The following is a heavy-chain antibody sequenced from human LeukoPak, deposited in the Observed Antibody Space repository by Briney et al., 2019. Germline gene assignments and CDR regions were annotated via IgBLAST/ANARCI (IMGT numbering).Heavy chain of an antibody. D-gene: IGHD1-26*01. Sequence: PGESLRLSCAASGFTFSSYSMNWVRQAPGKGLEWVSYISSSSSTIYYADSVKGRFTISRDNAKNSLYLQMNSLRDEDTAVYYCARDEAGATVYYYYMDVWGKGTTVTVSS. CDR3: ARDEAGATVYYYYMDV. CDR2: ISSSSSTI. CDR1: GFTFSSYS. V-gene: IGHV3-48*02. J-gene: IGHJ6*03.